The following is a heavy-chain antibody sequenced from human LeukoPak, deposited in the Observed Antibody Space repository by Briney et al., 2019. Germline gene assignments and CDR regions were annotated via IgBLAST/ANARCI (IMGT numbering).Heavy chain of an antibody. CDR2: FYYSGTT. D-gene: IGHD3-22*01. CDR3: ASSSKDSGGYLFDY. V-gene: IGHV4-39*02. Sequence: SETLSLTCNVSRGSIGSSSYYWGWVRQPPGKGLEWIGSFYYSGTTYYNPSLKSRVTISVDTSKNHFSLNMTSVTAADTAVYFCASSSKDSGGYLFDYWGQGILVTAFS. CDR1: RGSIGSSSYY. J-gene: IGHJ4*02.